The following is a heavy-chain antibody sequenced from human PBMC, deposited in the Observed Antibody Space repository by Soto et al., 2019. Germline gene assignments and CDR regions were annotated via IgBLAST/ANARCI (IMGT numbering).Heavy chain of an antibody. Sequence: GESLKISCKGSGYSFTSYWISWVRQMPGKGLEWMGRIDPSDSYTNYSPSFQGHVTISADKSISTAYLQWSSLKASDTAMYYCASRFPKNVADYYYYGMDVWGQGTTVTVSS. CDR2: IDPSDSYT. CDR1: GYSFTSYW. J-gene: IGHJ6*02. V-gene: IGHV5-10-1*01. D-gene: IGHD6-19*01. CDR3: ASRFPKNVADYYYYGMDV.